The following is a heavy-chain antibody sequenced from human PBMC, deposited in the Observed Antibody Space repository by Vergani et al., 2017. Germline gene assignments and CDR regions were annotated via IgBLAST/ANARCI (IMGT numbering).Heavy chain of an antibody. CDR2: VDPEDGET. J-gene: IGHJ6*02. V-gene: IGHV1-69-2*01. CDR1: GYTFTDHY. D-gene: IGHD4-17*01. CDR3: ATPQTVTTGGMEV. Sequence: EVQLVQSGAEVKKPGATMKISCKVSGYTFTDHYMHWVKQAPGKGLEWMVLVDPEDGETIYAEKFKGRVTIAADTSTDTAHLELSSLRSEDTAVYYCATPQTVTTGGMEVWGQGTTVSVSS.